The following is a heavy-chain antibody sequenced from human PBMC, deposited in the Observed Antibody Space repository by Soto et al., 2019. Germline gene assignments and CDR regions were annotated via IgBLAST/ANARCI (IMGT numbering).Heavy chain of an antibody. CDR1: GGSFSGYY. Sequence: SETLSLTCAVYGGSFSGYYWIWIRQPPGKGLEWIGEINHSGSTNYNPSLKSRVTISVDTSKNQFSLKLSSVTAADTAVYYCARALYYDFWSRYFDYWGQGTLVTVSS. D-gene: IGHD3-3*01. J-gene: IGHJ4*02. CDR3: ARALYYDFWSRYFDY. V-gene: IGHV4-34*01. CDR2: INHSGST.